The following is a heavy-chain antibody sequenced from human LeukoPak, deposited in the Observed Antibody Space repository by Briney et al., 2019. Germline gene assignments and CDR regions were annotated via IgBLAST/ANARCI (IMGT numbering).Heavy chain of an antibody. CDR2: ISSSGSII. CDR3: ATQLPTNGSYEGLDY. Sequence: GGSLRLSCAASGFTFSDYYMSWIRQAPGKGLEWVSYISSSGSIIYYADSVKGRFTISRDNAKNSLYLQMNSLRAEDTAVYYCATQLPTNGSYEGLDYWGQGTLVTVSS. J-gene: IGHJ4*02. V-gene: IGHV3-11*01. CDR1: GFTFSDYY. D-gene: IGHD1-26*01.